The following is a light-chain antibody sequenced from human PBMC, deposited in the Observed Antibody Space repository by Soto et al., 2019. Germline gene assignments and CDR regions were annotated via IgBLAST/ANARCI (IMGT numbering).Light chain of an antibody. V-gene: IGLV2-23*01. CDR3: CSYAGGTSVV. J-gene: IGLJ2*01. Sequence: QSALTQPASVSGSPGQSITISCTGTSSDVGSYNLVSWYQQHPGKAPKLMIYEDIERPSGVSNRFSGSKSGNTASLTISGLQNEDEADYYCCSYAGGTSVVFGGGTQLTVL. CDR1: SSDVGSYNL. CDR2: EDI.